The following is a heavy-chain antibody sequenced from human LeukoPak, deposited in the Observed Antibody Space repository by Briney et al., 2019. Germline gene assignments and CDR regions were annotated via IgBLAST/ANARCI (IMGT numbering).Heavy chain of an antibody. J-gene: IGHJ4*02. CDR1: GGSISSGGYY. CDR2: IYHSGST. D-gene: IGHD6-19*01. V-gene: IGHV4-30-2*01. CDR3: ARAAAVTGQFEF. Sequence: SETLSLTCTVSGGSISSGGYYWSWIRQPPGKGLEWIGYIYHSGSTYYNPSLKSRLTISVDKSNNSFSLSLTSVTAADTAFYYCARAAAVTGQFEFWGQGTLVTVSS.